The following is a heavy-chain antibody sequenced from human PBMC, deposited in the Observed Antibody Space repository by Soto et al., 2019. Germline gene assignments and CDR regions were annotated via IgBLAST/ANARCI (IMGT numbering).Heavy chain of an antibody. CDR1: GFTFNNYG. Sequence: GGSLRLSCAASGFTFNNYGMHWVRQAPGKGLEWVATISNDGSDKYYADSVKGRLAISRDNSKNTVYLQMNSLRAEETAVYYCAKDQGIAASHGIDWGQGTMVTVSS. D-gene: IGHD6-13*01. CDR3: AKDQGIAASHGID. J-gene: IGHJ3*01. CDR2: ISNDGSDK. V-gene: IGHV3-30*18.